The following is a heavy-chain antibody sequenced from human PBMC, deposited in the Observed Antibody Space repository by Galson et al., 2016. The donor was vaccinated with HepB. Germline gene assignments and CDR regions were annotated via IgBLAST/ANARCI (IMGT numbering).Heavy chain of an antibody. CDR2: IYYSGIT. CDR3: ARLGPVARPNWFDP. V-gene: IGHV4-61*01. CDR1: GGSVSSASYF. Sequence: LSLTCTVSGGSVSSASYFWSWIRQPPGKGLEWIGYIYYSGITNINPSLKSRVSILVDTSKNQFSLRLSSVTAADTAVYYCARLGPVARPNWFDPWGQGTLVTVSS. D-gene: IGHD6-19*01. J-gene: IGHJ5*02.